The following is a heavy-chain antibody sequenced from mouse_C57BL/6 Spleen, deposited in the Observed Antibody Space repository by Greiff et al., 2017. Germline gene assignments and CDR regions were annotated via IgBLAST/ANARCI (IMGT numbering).Heavy chain of an antibody. CDR3: ARQGGNWDD. J-gene: IGHJ2*01. CDR1: GFTFSSYG. V-gene: IGHV5-6*01. Sequence: EVQLVESGGDLVKPGGSLKLSCAASGFTFSSYGMSWVRQTPDKRLEWVATISSGGSYTYYPDSVKGRFTISRDNAKNTLYLQMSSLKSEDTAMYYWARQGGNWDDWGKGTTLTVSS. D-gene: IGHD2-1*01. CDR2: ISSGGSYT.